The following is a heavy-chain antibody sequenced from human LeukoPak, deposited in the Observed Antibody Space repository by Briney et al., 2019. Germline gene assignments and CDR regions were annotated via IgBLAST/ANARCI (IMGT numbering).Heavy chain of an antibody. CDR2: ISSGSSYI. D-gene: IGHD3-10*01. Sequence: GGSLRLSCAASGFTFSSYSMNWVRQAPGKGLEWVSSISSGSSYIYYADSVKGRFTISRDNAKNSLYLQMNNLRAEDTAVYYCARGTLGELYFDYWGQGTLVTVSS. CDR3: ARGTLGELYFDY. J-gene: IGHJ4*02. V-gene: IGHV3-21*01. CDR1: GFTFSSYS.